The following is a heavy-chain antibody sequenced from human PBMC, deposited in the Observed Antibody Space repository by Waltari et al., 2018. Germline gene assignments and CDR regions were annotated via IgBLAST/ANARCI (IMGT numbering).Heavy chain of an antibody. J-gene: IGHJ6*03. D-gene: IGHD4-17*01. V-gene: IGHV4-4*02. CDR2: MSHEGYA. Sequence: QVQLQESGPGLVQPSGTLSLTCAVSGDYITGSNWWTWVRQPPGEGLEWIGEMSHEGYANYNRSRKSRVTMSVDTSQNQFSLSLTSVTAADTAIYYCARESRVTSGPGDHIDVWGKGTMVSVS. CDR3: ARESRVTSGPGDHIDV. CDR1: GDYITGSNW.